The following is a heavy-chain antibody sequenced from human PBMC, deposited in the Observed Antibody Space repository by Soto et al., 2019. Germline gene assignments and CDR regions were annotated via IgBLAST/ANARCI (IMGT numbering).Heavy chain of an antibody. Sequence: QVQLVESGGGVVQPGRSLRLSCAASGFTFSSYGMHWVRQAPGKGLEWVAVISYDGSNKYYADSVKGRFTISRDNSKNTLYLQMNSLRAEDTAVYYCAKAGVSSGPSYYYGMDVWGQGTTVTVSS. V-gene: IGHV3-30*18. CDR2: ISYDGSNK. CDR1: GFTFSSYG. J-gene: IGHJ6*02. CDR3: AKAGVSSGPSYYYGMDV. D-gene: IGHD6-25*01.